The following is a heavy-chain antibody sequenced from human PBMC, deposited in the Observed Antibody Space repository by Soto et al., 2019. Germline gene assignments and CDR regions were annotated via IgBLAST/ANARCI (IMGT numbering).Heavy chain of an antibody. CDR1: GGSISSGDYY. CDR3: ARCASSCSLGF. D-gene: IGHD2-15*01. Sequence: QVELQESGPGLAKPSQTLSLTCTVSGGSISSGDYYWSWIRQPPGKGLEWIGYIYYSGSTYYNPSLMSRVTISVDTSKNQFALKLSSVTAADTAVYYCARCASSCSLGFWGQGTLVTVSS. J-gene: IGHJ4*02. V-gene: IGHV4-30-4*01. CDR2: IYYSGST.